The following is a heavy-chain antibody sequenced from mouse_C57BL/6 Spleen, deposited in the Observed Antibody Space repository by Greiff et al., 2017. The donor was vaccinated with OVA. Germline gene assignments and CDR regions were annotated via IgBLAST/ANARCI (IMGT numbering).Heavy chain of an antibody. CDR1: GFSLTSYG. J-gene: IGHJ4*01. CDR2: IWSDGST. CDR3: ARLNYDGYYYAMDY. D-gene: IGHD2-4*01. V-gene: IGHV2-6*03. Sequence: VHLVESGPGLVAPSQSLSITCTVSGFSLTSYGVHWVRQPPGKGLEWLVVIWSDGSTTYNSALKSRLSISKDNSKSQVFLKMNSLQTDDTAMYYCARLNYDGYYYAMDYWGQGTSVTVSS.